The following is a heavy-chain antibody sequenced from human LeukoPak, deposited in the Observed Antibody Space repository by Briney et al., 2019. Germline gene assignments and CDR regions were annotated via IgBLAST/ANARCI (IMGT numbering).Heavy chain of an antibody. CDR3: ATSSGYGFLFEY. J-gene: IGHJ4*02. CDR1: GYTLTDLS. Sequence: ASVKVSCKVSGYTLTDLSMHLERQAPGKGLEWMGGFDPEDGETIYAQNFQSRVTMTEDTSTDTAYMEVRSLRSEDTAVYYCATSSGYGFLFEYWGQGTLVTVSS. D-gene: IGHD3-22*01. CDR2: FDPEDGET. V-gene: IGHV1-24*01.